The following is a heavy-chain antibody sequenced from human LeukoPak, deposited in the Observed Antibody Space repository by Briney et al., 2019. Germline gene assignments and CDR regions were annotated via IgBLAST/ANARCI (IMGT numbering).Heavy chain of an antibody. D-gene: IGHD1-1*01. Sequence: GGFLRLSCVASGFPFDDYGMHWVRQAPGKGLEWVSLISWTSGSTYYADSVKGRFTISRDNSKDSLFLDMNSLRPDDTAHYYCARAAVDSGLTGTDYYMDVWGKGTTVTVSS. CDR3: ARAAVDSGLTGTDYYMDV. CDR1: GFPFDDYG. CDR2: ISWTSGST. J-gene: IGHJ6*03. V-gene: IGHV3-43D*04.